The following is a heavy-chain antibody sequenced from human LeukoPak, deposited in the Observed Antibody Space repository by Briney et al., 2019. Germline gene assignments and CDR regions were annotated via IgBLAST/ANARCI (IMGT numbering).Heavy chain of an antibody. D-gene: IGHD5-18*01. CDR3: ARDSPSGYSYGQLDY. CDR2: ISSSGGNT. Sequence: PGGSLRLSCAASGFTFSSYAMHWVRQAPGKGLEYVSAISSSGGNTYHANSVKGRFTISRDNSKNTLYLQMGSLRAEDMAVYYCARDSPSGYSYGQLDYWGQGTLVTVSS. CDR1: GFTFSSYA. J-gene: IGHJ4*02. V-gene: IGHV3-64*01.